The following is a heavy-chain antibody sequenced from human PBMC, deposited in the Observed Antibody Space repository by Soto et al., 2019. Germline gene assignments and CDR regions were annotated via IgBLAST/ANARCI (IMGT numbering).Heavy chain of an antibody. CDR2: IYSGGST. CDR3: ARIVGLRVRQQLVKPYFDY. J-gene: IGHJ4*02. CDR1: GFTVSSNY. V-gene: IGHV3-53*01. D-gene: IGHD6-13*01. Sequence: GSLRLSCAASGFTVSSNYMSWVRQAPGKGLEWVSVIYSGGSTYYADSVKGRFTISRDNSKNTLYLQMNSLRAEDTAVYYCARIVGLRVRQQLVKPYFDYWGQGTMVTVSS.